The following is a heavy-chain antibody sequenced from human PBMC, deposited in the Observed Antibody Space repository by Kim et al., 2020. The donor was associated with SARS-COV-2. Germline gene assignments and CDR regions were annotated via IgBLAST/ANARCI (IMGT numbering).Heavy chain of an antibody. CDR1: GFTFDDYT. D-gene: IGHD2-21*02. CDR2: ISWDGGST. Sequence: GGSLRLSCAASGFTFDDYTMHWVRQAPGKGLEWVSLISWDGGSTYYADSVKGRFTISRDNSKNSLYLQMNSLRTEDTALYYCAKDQATAIYYFDYWGQGTLVTVSS. J-gene: IGHJ4*02. V-gene: IGHV3-43*01. CDR3: AKDQATAIYYFDY.